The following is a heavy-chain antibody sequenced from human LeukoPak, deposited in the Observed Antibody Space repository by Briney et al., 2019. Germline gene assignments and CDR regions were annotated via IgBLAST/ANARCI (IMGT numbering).Heavy chain of an antibody. D-gene: IGHD4-17*01. Sequence: GGSLRLSCAASGFTFSSYIMNWVRQAPGKGLEWVSSISSSSSYIYYADSVKGRFTISRDNAKNSLYLQMNSLRAEDTAVYYCARDYHYYGDPNPGFDPWGQGTLVTVSS. J-gene: IGHJ5*02. V-gene: IGHV3-21*01. CDR3: ARDYHYYGDPNPGFDP. CDR1: GFTFSSYI. CDR2: ISSSSSYI.